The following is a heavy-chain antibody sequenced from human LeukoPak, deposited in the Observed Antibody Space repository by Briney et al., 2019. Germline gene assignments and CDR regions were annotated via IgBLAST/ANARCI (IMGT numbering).Heavy chain of an antibody. V-gene: IGHV4-30-2*01. CDR3: ARETPHYDILTGYYSSAFDI. CDR1: GGSISSGGYS. D-gene: IGHD3-9*01. J-gene: IGHJ3*02. CDR2: IYHSGST. Sequence: PSETLSLTCAVSGGSISSGGYSWSWIRQPPGKGLEWMGYIYHSGSTYYNPSLKSRVTISVNRSKNQFSLKLSSVTAADTAVYYCARETPHYDILTGYYSSAFDIWGQGTMVTVSS.